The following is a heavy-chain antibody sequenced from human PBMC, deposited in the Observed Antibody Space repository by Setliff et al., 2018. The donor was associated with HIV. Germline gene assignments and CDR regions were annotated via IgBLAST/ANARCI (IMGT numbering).Heavy chain of an antibody. Sequence: GESLKISCRGFGYSFGDYWIGWVRQMPGKGLEWMGIIYPGDSDTRYSPSFQGQVTISADKSINTAYLQWSSLKASDTAMYYCARRWSQDAFDIWGKGTMVTVSS. D-gene: IGHD1-26*01. CDR3: ARRWSQDAFDI. J-gene: IGHJ3*02. CDR1: GYSFGDYW. V-gene: IGHV5-51*01. CDR2: IYPGDSDT.